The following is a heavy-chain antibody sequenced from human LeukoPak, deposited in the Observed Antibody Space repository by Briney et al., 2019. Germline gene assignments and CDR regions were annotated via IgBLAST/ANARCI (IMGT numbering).Heavy chain of an antibody. CDR2: IYHSGST. V-gene: IGHV4-38-2*02. Sequence: PSETLSLTCTVSGYSISSGYYWGWIRPPPGKGLEWIGSIYHSGSTYYNQSLKSRVTISVDTSKNQFSLKLSSVTAADTAVYYCARESWRWLQLPSYFDYWGQGTLVTVSS. CDR1: GYSISSGYY. J-gene: IGHJ4*02. CDR3: ARESWRWLQLPSYFDY. D-gene: IGHD5-24*01.